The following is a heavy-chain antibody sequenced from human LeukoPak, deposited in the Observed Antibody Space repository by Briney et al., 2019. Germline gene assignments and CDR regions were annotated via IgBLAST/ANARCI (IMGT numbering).Heavy chain of an antibody. CDR3: AKDKEDYYDSSGYYYGDFDY. J-gene: IGHJ4*02. V-gene: IGHV3-23*01. Sequence: PGGSLKLSCAASGFTFSNYAVTWVRQAPGKGLEWVSTIIDDGRTYYTDSVEGRFTVSRDDSKDTLYLQMNSLRAEDTAVYYCAKDKEDYYDSSGYYYGDFDYWGQGTLVTVSS. CDR1: GFTFSNYA. D-gene: IGHD3-22*01. CDR2: IIDDGRT.